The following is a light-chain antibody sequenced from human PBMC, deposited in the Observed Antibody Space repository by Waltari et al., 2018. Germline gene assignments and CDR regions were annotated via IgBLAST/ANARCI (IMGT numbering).Light chain of an antibody. CDR2: QDR. J-gene: IGLJ2*01. V-gene: IGLV3-1*01. Sequence: SYELTQPPSVSVSPGQTASLTCPGDNLGDKYACWYRQKPGQSPVVVIYQDRKRPSGIPERFSGSKSGNTATLTISGTQAMDEADYYCQAWDSSTGVFGGGTKLTVL. CDR1: NLGDKY. CDR3: QAWDSSTGV.